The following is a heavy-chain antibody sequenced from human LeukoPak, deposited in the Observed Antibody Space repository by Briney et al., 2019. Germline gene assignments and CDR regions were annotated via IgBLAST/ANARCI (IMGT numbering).Heavy chain of an antibody. J-gene: IGHJ4*02. CDR1: GYTFTTYY. V-gene: IGHV1-2*02. CDR3: AVTYYYDSGGED. Sequence: ASVKLSCNTSGYTFTTYYVHWIRQAAGEGLEWMGWIDPDSGGTESAQKFQGRVTMPRDPSIGTVYMELGGLRSDDTAVYSCAVTYYYDSGGEDRGQGTLVTVSS. CDR2: IDPDSGGT. D-gene: IGHD3-22*01.